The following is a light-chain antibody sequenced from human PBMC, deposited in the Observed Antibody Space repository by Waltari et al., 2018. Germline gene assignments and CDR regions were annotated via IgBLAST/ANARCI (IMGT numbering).Light chain of an antibody. CDR3: QKYDSAPLWT. CDR2: TAS. CDR1: PGIYNY. V-gene: IGKV1-27*01. J-gene: IGKJ1*01. Sequence: DIQMTQSPSSLSASVGDRVTITCRASPGIYNYLAWYQQKPGKVPKLLIYTASTLQSGVPSRFSGSGSGTDFTLTISSLQPEDVATYYCQKYDSAPLWTFGQGTKVEIK.